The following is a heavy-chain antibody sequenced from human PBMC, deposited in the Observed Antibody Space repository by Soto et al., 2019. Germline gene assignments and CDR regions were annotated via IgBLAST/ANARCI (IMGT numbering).Heavy chain of an antibody. V-gene: IGHV3-15*01. D-gene: IGHD3-10*01. Sequence: GSLRLSCAASGFTFSNAWMSWVRQAPGKGLEWVGRIKSKTGGGTTDYAAPVKGRFTISRDDSKNTLYLQMNSLRGDDTALYYCVKNSGWFNTWGQGALVTVSS. CDR2: IKSKTGGGTT. J-gene: IGHJ5*02. CDR3: VKNSGWFNT. CDR1: GFTFSNAW.